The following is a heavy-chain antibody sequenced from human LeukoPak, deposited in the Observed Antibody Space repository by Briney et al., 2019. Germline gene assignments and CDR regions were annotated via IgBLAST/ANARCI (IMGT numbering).Heavy chain of an antibody. CDR1: GGSISSSSYY. D-gene: IGHD6-19*01. CDR3: AREGLHSNGWGGAFDY. Sequence: SETLSLTCTVSGGSISSSSYYWGWIRQPPGKGLEWIGSIYYSGSTYYNPFLKSRVTISVDTSKNQFSLKLSSVTAADTAVYYCAREGLHSNGWGGAFDYWGQGTLVTVSS. J-gene: IGHJ4*02. V-gene: IGHV4-39*02. CDR2: IYYSGST.